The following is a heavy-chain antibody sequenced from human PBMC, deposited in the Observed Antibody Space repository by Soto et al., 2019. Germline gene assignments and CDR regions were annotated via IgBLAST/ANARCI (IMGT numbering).Heavy chain of an antibody. CDR1: CGSISDGGDS. V-gene: IGHV4-30-2*01. CDR2: IYHSGSN. CDR3: AREGVCDSRGYSSDAFDI. J-gene: IGHJ3*02. Sequence: SETLSLTCAVSCGSISDGGDSWSWLRQPPVKGLEWIGYIYHSGSNNYNPSLKSRVTISVDRSKNQFSLKLSSVTAADTAGYYRAREGVCDSRGYSSDAFDIWGQGTMVTVSS. D-gene: IGHD3-22*01.